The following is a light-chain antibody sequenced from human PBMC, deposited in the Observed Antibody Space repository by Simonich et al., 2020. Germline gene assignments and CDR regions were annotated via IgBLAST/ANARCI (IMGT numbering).Light chain of an antibody. J-gene: IGKJ1*01. CDR3: QQLNSTPRT. CDR1: QGISSY. CDR2: AAS. V-gene: IGKV1-9*01. Sequence: DIQLTQSPSFLSASVGDRVTITCRASQGISSYFAWYQQKPGKSPKLLIYAASILQRGVPSRFSGSGSGTQFTRTISSLQPEEFATYYCQQLNSTPRTFGQGTKVENK.